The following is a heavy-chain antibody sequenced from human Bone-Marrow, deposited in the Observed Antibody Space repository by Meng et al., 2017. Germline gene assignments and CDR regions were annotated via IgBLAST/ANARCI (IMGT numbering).Heavy chain of an antibody. CDR2: IYYSGTT. Sequence: QLLLQESGPGLVKPSQTLSLTCTVSGGSISSGGYYWSWIRQHPGKGLEWIGYIYYSGTTYYNPSLSRLVTISVDTSKNQFSLNLSSVTAADTAVYYCARDIRQGGNIWFDPWGQGTLVTVSS. CDR3: ARDIRQGGNIWFDP. V-gene: IGHV4-31*01. CDR1: GGSISSGGYY. D-gene: IGHD3-16*01. J-gene: IGHJ5*02.